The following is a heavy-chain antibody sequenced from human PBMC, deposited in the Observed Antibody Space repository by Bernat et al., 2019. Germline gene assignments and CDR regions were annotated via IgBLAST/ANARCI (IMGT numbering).Heavy chain of an antibody. J-gene: IGHJ4*02. CDR1: GFTFSSYA. V-gene: IGHV3-30-3*01. D-gene: IGHD3-22*01. CDR3: ARDLNYYDSSGPTGY. CDR2: ISYDGSNK. Sequence: QVQLVESGGGVVQPGRSLRLSCAASGFTFSSYAMHWVRQAPGKGLEWVAVISYDGSNKYYADSVKGRFTISRDNSKNTLYLQMNSLGAEDTAVYYCARDLNYYDSSGPTGYWGQGTLVTVSS.